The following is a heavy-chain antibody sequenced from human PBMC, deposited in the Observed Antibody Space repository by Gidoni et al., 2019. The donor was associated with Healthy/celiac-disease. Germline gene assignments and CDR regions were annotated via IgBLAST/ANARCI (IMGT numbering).Heavy chain of an antibody. V-gene: IGHV3-23*01. Sequence: SAISGSGGSTYYADSVKGRFTISRDNSKNTLYLQMNSLRAEDTAVYYCAKESRGAFDIWGQGTMVTVSS. CDR3: AKESRGAFDI. CDR2: ISGSGGST. J-gene: IGHJ3*02.